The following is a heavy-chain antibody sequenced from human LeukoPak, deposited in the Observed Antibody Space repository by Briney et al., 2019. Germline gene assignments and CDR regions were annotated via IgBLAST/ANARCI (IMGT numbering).Heavy chain of an antibody. J-gene: IGHJ4*02. CDR3: ARGRIRYCSGGSCYQRPFFDY. D-gene: IGHD2-15*01. Sequence: PETLSLTCAVYGGSFSGYYWSWIRQPPGKGLEWIGEINHSGSTNYNPSLKSRVTISVDTSKNQFSLKLSSVTAADTAVYYCARGRIRYCSGGSCYQRPFFDYWGQGTLVTVSS. CDR1: GGSFSGYY. V-gene: IGHV4-34*01. CDR2: INHSGST.